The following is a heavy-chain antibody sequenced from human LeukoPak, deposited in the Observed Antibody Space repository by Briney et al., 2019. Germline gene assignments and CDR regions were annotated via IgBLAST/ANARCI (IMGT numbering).Heavy chain of an antibody. CDR3: ANGEMATINHY. D-gene: IGHD5-24*01. J-gene: IGHJ4*02. V-gene: IGHV3-23*01. Sequence: SGGSLRLSCAASGFTFSSYGMSWVRQAPGKGLEWVSAISGSGGSTYYADSVKGRFTISRDNSKNTLYLQMNSLRAEDTAVYYCANGEMATINHYWGQGTLVTVSS. CDR1: GFTFSSYG. CDR2: ISGSGGST.